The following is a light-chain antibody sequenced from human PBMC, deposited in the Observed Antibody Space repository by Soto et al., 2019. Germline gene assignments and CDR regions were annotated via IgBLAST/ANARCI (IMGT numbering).Light chain of an antibody. CDR1: QIINKW. J-gene: IGKJ3*01. CDR3: QQANSFPFT. Sequence: DIQMTQSPSSVSASVGDRVTITCRASQIINKWLAWYQQKPGKAPTLLIYGASTLQSGVPSRFIGSGAWTDFTLTISSLHPEDVACYYCQQANSFPFTFGPGTKADI. V-gene: IGKV1-12*02. CDR2: GAS.